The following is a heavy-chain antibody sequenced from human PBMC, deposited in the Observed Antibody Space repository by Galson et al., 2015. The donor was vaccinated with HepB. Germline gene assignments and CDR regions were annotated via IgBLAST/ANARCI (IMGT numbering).Heavy chain of an antibody. D-gene: IGHD3-22*01. CDR1: GYSISSGYY. J-gene: IGHJ3*02. CDR3: ARGGSSGYSVGAFDI. V-gene: IGHV4-38-2*02. Sequence: LSLTCSVSGYSISSGYYWGWVRQPPGKGLEWIGSVYHSGSTYYNPSLKSRVTISVDRPKNQFSLKLSSVTAADTAVYYCARGGSSGYSVGAFDIWGQGTMVTVSS. CDR2: VYHSGST.